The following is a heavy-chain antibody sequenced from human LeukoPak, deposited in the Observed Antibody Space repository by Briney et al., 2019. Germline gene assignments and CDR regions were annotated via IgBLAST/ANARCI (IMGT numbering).Heavy chain of an antibody. CDR3: ARDPFDL. CDR2: IKQGGSDK. CDR1: GFTLSNYW. V-gene: IGHV3-7*01. Sequence: GGSLRLSCEASGFTLSNYWMTWVRQAPGKGLEWVATIKQGGSDKFYVDSVKGRFTISGDNAKNSLFLEMNSLRVEDTAVFYCARDPFDLWGQGTRVTVSS. J-gene: IGHJ5*02.